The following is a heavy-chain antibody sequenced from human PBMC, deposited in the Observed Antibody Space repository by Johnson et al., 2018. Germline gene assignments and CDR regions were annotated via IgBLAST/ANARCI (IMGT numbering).Heavy chain of an antibody. V-gene: IGHV1-8*01. CDR1: GYTFTSYD. D-gene: IGHD6-13*01. CDR3: ARAVGSSSGYYYYYMDV. CDR2: MNPNSGNT. J-gene: IGHJ6*03. Sequence: QVQLVQSGAEVKKPGASVKVSCKASGYTFTSYDINWVRQATGQGLEWMGWMNPNSGNTGYAQKFQGRVTMTRNTSISTAYMELSSLRSEDTALYYCARAVGSSSGYYYYYMDVWGKGTTVTVSS.